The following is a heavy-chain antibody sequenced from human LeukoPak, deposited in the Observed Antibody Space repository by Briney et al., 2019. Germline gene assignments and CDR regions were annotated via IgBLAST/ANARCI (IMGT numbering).Heavy chain of an antibody. D-gene: IGHD4-17*01. Sequence: SETLSLTCGVYGGSFNDYYWSWIRQPPGRGLEWIGEIHHTGSTNYNPSLKSRVTISVDTSKNQFSLNLSSVTAADTAVYYCARRTAYGDYVPTRLDYWGQGTLVTVSS. J-gene: IGHJ4*02. CDR1: GGSFNDYY. CDR3: ARRTAYGDYVPTRLDY. CDR2: IHHTGST. V-gene: IGHV4-34*01.